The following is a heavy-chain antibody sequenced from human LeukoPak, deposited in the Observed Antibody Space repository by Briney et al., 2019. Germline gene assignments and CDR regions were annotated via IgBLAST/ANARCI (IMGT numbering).Heavy chain of an antibody. CDR2: IWYDGSNK. CDR3: AREDGYSYGWYGLDV. V-gene: IGHV3-33*01. Sequence: PGGSLRLSCAASGFTFSNYGMHWVRQAPGKGLEWVAVIWYDGSNKYYADSVKGRFTISRDNSKYTLYLQMNSLRDEDTAVYYCAREDGYSYGWYGLDVWGQGTTVTVSS. J-gene: IGHJ6*02. CDR1: GFTFSNYG. D-gene: IGHD5-18*01.